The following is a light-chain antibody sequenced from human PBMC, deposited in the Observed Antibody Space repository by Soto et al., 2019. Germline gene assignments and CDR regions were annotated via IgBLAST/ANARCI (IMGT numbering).Light chain of an antibody. CDR1: SSDVGGYNY. Sequence: QSALTQPASVSGSPGQSITISCTGTSSDVGGYNYVSWYQQHPGKAPKLMIYDVSTRPSGVSNRFSGSKSGNTASLTISGLQAEDEADYYCSSHTTSNTLVVFGGGTKLTVL. J-gene: IGLJ2*01. V-gene: IGLV2-14*03. CDR2: DVS. CDR3: SSHTTSNTLVV.